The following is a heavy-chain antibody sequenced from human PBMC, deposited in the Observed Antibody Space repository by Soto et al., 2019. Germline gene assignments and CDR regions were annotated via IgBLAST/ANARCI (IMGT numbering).Heavy chain of an antibody. CDR3: ARNTSRLGWFDS. V-gene: IGHV4-30-4*08. Sequence: QVQLQESGPGQVKPSQTLSLTCTVSGDSIKSGHNYWSWIRQPPGKGLEWIGNIYYVGSTSYNPSLKSRVTISVDTSKSHFSLKLNSVTAADTAVYYCARNTSRLGWFDSWGQGILVTVSS. CDR2: IYYVGST. CDR1: GDSIKSGHNY. J-gene: IGHJ5*01. D-gene: IGHD6-13*01.